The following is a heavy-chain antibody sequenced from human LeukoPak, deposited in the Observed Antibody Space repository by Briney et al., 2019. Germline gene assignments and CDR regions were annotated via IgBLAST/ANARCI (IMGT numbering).Heavy chain of an antibody. D-gene: IGHD5-24*01. CDR1: GYTLTELS. Sequence: ASVKVSCKVSGYTLTELSMHWVRQAPGKGLEWMGGFDPEDGETIYAQKFQGRVTITADESTSTAYMELSSLRSEDTAVYYCARVGRDGYNYWAFDYWGQGTLVTVSS. CDR2: FDPEDGET. J-gene: IGHJ4*02. V-gene: IGHV1-24*01. CDR3: ARVGRDGYNYWAFDY.